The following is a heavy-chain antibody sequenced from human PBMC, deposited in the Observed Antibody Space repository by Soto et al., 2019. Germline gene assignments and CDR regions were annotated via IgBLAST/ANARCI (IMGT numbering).Heavy chain of an antibody. D-gene: IGHD3-22*01. J-gene: IGHJ3*02. Sequence: VGSLRLSCAGSGFTFSSYAMHWVRQAPGKGLEWVAVISYDGSNKYYADSVKGRFTISRDNSKNTLYLQMNSLRAEDTAVYYCARGDSSGYDAFDIWGQGTMVTVSS. CDR1: GFTFSSYA. V-gene: IGHV3-30-3*01. CDR3: ARGDSSGYDAFDI. CDR2: ISYDGSNK.